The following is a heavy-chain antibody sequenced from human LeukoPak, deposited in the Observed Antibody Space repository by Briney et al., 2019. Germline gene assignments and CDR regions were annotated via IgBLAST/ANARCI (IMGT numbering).Heavy chain of an antibody. Sequence: PSETLSLTCTVSGGSISSSSYYWSWIRQPAGKGLESIGHISTSGSTNYNPSLKSRVTMSVDTSKNQFSLKLSSVTAADTAMYYCARGLGSWSDLLTAYYYAFDLWGQGTMVTVSS. CDR1: GGSISSSSYY. D-gene: IGHD3-9*01. J-gene: IGHJ3*01. CDR2: ISTSGST. CDR3: ARGLGSWSDLLTAYYYAFDL. V-gene: IGHV4-61*09.